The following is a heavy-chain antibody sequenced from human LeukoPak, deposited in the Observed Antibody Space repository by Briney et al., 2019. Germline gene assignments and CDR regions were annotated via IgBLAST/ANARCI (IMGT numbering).Heavy chain of an antibody. CDR1: GYSFTSYW. D-gene: IGHD2-2*01. Sequence: PGESLKISCKGSGYSFTSYWIGWVRQMPGKGLEWMGIIYPGDSDTRYSPSFQGQVTISADKSISTAYLQWSSLKASDTAMYYCARSGRYCSSTSCYRHFDYWGQGTLVTVSS. CDR3: ARSGRYCSSTSCYRHFDY. J-gene: IGHJ4*02. V-gene: IGHV5-51*01. CDR2: IYPGDSDT.